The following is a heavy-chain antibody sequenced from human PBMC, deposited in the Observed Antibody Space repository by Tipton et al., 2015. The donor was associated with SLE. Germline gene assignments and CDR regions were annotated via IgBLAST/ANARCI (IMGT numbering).Heavy chain of an antibody. CDR1: GFTFSSYW. Sequence: LRLSCAASGFTFSSYWMSWVRQPPGKGLEWIGEINHSGSTNYNPSLKSRVTISVDTSKNQFSLKLSSVTAADTAVYYCARGGVDYGGAYFDYWGQGTLSPSPQ. D-gene: IGHD4-23*01. CDR2: INHSGST. V-gene: IGHV4-34*01. J-gene: IGHJ4*02. CDR3: ARGGVDYGGAYFDY.